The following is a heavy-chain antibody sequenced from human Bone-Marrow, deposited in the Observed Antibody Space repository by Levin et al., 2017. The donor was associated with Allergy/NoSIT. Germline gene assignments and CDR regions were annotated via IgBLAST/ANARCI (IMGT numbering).Heavy chain of an antibody. CDR1: GFGFSTYA. Sequence: GESLKISCASSGFGFSTYAMTWVRQAPGKGPEWVSGISASGRDTYYSDSVKGRFTISRDNSKSMVYLQMNSLRGEDTAVYYCLITMIVVPWGQGTLVTVSS. J-gene: IGHJ5*02. CDR3: LITMIVVP. D-gene: IGHD3-22*01. CDR2: ISASGRDT. V-gene: IGHV3-23*01.